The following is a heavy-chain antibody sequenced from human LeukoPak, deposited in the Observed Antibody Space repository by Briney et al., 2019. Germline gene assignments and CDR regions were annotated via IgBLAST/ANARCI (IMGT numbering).Heavy chain of an antibody. V-gene: IGHV3-30*03. D-gene: IGHD2/OR15-2a*01. CDR1: RFTFSSYG. CDR2: ISYDGSNK. J-gene: IGHJ6*03. Sequence: GSLRLSCAASRFTFSSYGMHWVRQAPGKGLEWVALISYDGSNKYYADSVKGRFTISRDNSENTLFLQMNSLRADDTAVYYFARPFLAGGYYMDVWGKGTTVSVSS. CDR3: ARPFLAGGYYMDV.